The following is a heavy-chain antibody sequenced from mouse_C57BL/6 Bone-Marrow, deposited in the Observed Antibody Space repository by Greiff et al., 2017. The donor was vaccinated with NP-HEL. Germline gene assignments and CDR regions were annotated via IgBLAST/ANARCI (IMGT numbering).Heavy chain of an antibody. Sequence: VKVVESGAELVRPGASVTLSCKASGYTFTDYEMHWVKQTPVHGLEWIGAIDPETGGTAYNQKFKGKAILTADKSSSTAYMELRSLTSEDSAVYYCTREEIYYYGSRRWYFDVWGTGTTVTVSS. J-gene: IGHJ1*03. D-gene: IGHD1-1*01. CDR1: GYTFTDYE. CDR2: IDPETGGT. V-gene: IGHV1-15*01. CDR3: TREEIYYYGSRRWYFDV.